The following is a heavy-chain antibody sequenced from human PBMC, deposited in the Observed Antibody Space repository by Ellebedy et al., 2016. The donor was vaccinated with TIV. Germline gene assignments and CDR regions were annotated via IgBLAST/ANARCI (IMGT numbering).Heavy chain of an antibody. V-gene: IGHV3-74*01. J-gene: IGHJ4*02. D-gene: IGHD3-10*01. Sequence: GGSLRLXXAASGFTFQSYFMHWVRQAPGKGLVWVSGINSDGSRTSYAGSVKGRLTISRDNAENTLYLQMNSLRAEDTAVYYCATWDGTMVKKWGQGTLVTVSS. CDR3: ATWDGTMVKK. CDR1: GFTFQSYF. CDR2: INSDGSRT.